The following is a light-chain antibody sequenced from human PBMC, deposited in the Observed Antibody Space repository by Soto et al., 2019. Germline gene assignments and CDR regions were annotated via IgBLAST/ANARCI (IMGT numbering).Light chain of an antibody. Sequence: QSALTQPASVSGSPGQSITISCTGTSSDVGGYNSVSWYQQHPGKAPKLMIYDVNNRPSGVSNRFSGSKSGNTASLTISGLQAEDEADYYCSSYTSSSDVFGTGTKLTVL. CDR3: SSYTSSSDV. V-gene: IGLV2-14*03. CDR2: DVN. J-gene: IGLJ1*01. CDR1: SSDVGGYNS.